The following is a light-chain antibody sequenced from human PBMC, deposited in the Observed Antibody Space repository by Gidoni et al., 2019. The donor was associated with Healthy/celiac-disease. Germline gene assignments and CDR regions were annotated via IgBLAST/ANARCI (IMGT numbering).Light chain of an antibody. CDR3: HQYYGTPYT. J-gene: IGKJ2*01. CDR1: RSVLYNSNNKNY. Sequence: DIVMTQSPDSLAVSLGERATINCKSSRSVLYNSNNKNYLAWYQQKPGQPPKLLIYWASTRESGVPDRFSGSGSGTYFSLTINSLQAEDVAVYYCHQYYGTPYTFGQGTKLEIK. CDR2: WAS. V-gene: IGKV4-1*01.